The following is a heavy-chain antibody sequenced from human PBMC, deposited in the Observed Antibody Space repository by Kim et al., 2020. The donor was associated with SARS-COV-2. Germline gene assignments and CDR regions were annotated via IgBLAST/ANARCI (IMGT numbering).Heavy chain of an antibody. J-gene: IGHJ4*01. CDR3: ARGSNWNYDY. CDR1: GGTFSSYA. CDR2: IIPILGIA. V-gene: IGHV1-69*04. D-gene: IGHD1-7*01. Sequence: SVKVSCKASGGTFSSYAISWVRQAPGQGLEWMGRIIPILGIANYAQKFQGKVTITADKSTSTAYMELSSLRSEDTAVYYCARGSNWNYDYWGQGTLVTVSS.